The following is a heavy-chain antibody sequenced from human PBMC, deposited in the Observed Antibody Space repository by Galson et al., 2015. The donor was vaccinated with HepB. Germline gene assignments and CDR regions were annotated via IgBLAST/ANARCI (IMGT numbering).Heavy chain of an antibody. J-gene: IGHJ4*02. Sequence: SETLSLTCAVSGGSISSSNWWSWVRQPPGKGLEWIGEIYHSGSTNYNPSLKSRVTISVDKSKNQFSLKLSSVTAADTAVYYCAREGDNYGGNSYYFDYWGQGTLVTVSS. CDR1: GGSISSSNW. CDR2: IYHSGST. D-gene: IGHD4-23*01. V-gene: IGHV4-4*02. CDR3: AREGDNYGGNSYYFDY.